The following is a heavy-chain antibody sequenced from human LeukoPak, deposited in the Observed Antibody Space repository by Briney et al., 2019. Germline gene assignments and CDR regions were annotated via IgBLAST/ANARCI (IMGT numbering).Heavy chain of an antibody. D-gene: IGHD1-7*01. V-gene: IGHV3-74*01. CDR3: AKRRGLELTYYYHMDV. CDR2: INSDGSST. CDR1: RFTFSTYW. Sequence: GGSLRLSCAASRFTFSTYWMHWVRQAPGKGLVWVSRINSDGSSTGYADSVKGRFTISRDNAKNTLHLQMNSLRAEDTAVYYCAKRRGLELTYYYHMDVWGKGTTVTVSS. J-gene: IGHJ6*03.